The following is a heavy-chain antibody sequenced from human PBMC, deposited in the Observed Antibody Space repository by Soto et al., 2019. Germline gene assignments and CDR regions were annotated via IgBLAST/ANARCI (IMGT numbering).Heavy chain of an antibody. D-gene: IGHD3-10*01. J-gene: IGHJ4*02. V-gene: IGHV3-33*01. Sequence: QVQLVESGGGVVQPGRSLRLSCAASGFTFSSHGMHWVRQAPGKGLEWVGLIWSDGTNKYYTEAVKGRFTISRDNSKDTLYLQMNSLRAEDTAVYCCARNFGWERLGDYWGQGTLVTVSS. CDR3: ARNFGWERLGDY. CDR2: IWSDGTNK. CDR1: GFTFSSHG.